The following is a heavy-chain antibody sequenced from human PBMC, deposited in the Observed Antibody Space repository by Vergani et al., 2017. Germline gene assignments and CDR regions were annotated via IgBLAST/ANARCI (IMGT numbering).Heavy chain of an antibody. V-gene: IGHV3-23*04. J-gene: IGHJ4*02. CDR3: AKDPNYDILTGYYNGPYFDY. D-gene: IGHD3-9*01. CDR2: ISGSGGST. Sequence: VQLVESGGGLVKPGGSLRLSCAASGFTFSSYSMNWVRQAPGKGLEWVSAISGSGGSTYYADSVKGRFTISRDNSKNTLYLQMNSLRAEDTAVYYCAKDPNYDILTGYYNGPYFDYWGQGTLVTVSS. CDR1: GFTFSSYS.